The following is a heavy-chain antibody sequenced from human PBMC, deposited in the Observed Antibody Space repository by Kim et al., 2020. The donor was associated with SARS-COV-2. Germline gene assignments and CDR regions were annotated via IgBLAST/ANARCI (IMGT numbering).Heavy chain of an antibody. CDR2: IKSKTDGGTT. Sequence: GGSLRLSCAASGFTFSNAWMSWVRQAPGKGLEWVGRIKSKTDGGTTDYAAPVKGRFTISRDDSKNTLYLQMNSLKTEDTAVYYCTTDQEGANYYYYYYGMDVWGQGTTVTVSS. J-gene: IGHJ6*02. V-gene: IGHV3-15*01. D-gene: IGHD1-26*01. CDR1: GFTFSNAW. CDR3: TTDQEGANYYYYYYGMDV.